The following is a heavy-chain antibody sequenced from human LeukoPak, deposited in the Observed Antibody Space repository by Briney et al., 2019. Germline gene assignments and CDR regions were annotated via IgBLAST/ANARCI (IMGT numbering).Heavy chain of an antibody. Sequence: SQTLSLTCAVSGGSISSGGYSWGWIRQPPGKGLEWIVYIYYSRSTYYNPSLKSRVTISVDTSKNQFSLKLSSVPAADAAVYYCARGPRDYDSSGYSLDWWGQGTLVTVSS. J-gene: IGHJ4*02. CDR2: IYYSRST. D-gene: IGHD3-22*01. CDR1: GGSISSGGYS. V-gene: IGHV4-30-4*07. CDR3: ARGPRDYDSSGYSLDW.